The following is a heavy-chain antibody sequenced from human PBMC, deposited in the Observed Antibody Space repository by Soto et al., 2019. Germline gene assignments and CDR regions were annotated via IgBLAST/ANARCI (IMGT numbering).Heavy chain of an antibody. CDR3: AKDRWEMTTVPRGYFDY. D-gene: IGHD4-17*01. CDR1: GFPLRCYN. Sequence: PGGAPGPSCAASGFPLRCYNINLVPPGPGEGLEWVSSISSSSSYIYYADSVKGRFTISRDNAKNSLYLQMNSLRAEDTAVYYCAKDRWEMTTVPRGYFDYWGQGTLVTVSS. CDR2: ISSSSSYI. J-gene: IGHJ4*02. V-gene: IGHV3-21*01.